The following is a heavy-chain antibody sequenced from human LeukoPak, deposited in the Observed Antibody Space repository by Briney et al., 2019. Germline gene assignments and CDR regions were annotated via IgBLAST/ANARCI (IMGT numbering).Heavy chain of an antibody. J-gene: IGHJ5*02. V-gene: IGHV3-53*01. CDR1: GFTFSSNY. Sequence: GGSLRLSCAASGFTFSSNYMSWVRQAPGKGLEWVSVIYSGGSTYYADSVKGRFTISRDNSKNTLYLQMNSLRAEDTAVYYCARQVVPAALNWFDPWGQGTLVTVSS. CDR3: ARQVVPAALNWFDP. CDR2: IYSGGST. D-gene: IGHD2-2*01.